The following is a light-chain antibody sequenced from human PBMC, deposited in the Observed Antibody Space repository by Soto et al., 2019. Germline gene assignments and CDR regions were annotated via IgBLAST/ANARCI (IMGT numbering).Light chain of an antibody. J-gene: IGKJ1*01. Sequence: EIVLTQSPATLSLSPGDSATLSCRASRSVSSYLAWYQQKPGQAPRLLIHGATTRATGIPARFSGSGSGTEFTLTISSLQSEDFAVYYCQQYNNWPRTFGQGTKVDI. CDR1: RSVSSY. V-gene: IGKV3-15*01. CDR2: GAT. CDR3: QQYNNWPRT.